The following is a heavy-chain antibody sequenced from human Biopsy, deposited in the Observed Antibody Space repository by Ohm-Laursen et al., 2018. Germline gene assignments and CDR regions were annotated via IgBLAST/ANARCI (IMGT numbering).Heavy chain of an antibody. CDR3: ARHSFGSGRDF. Sequence: PSETLSLTCTVTDGSISNIINYWGWIRQPLGKGLEWLGSIYHTGITDYNPSLKSRVPLSVDTSNNHFSLKLSSLTAADTAVYYCARHSFGSGRDFWGQGTLVTVSS. D-gene: IGHD3-10*01. CDR1: DGSISNIINY. J-gene: IGHJ4*02. CDR2: IYHTGIT. V-gene: IGHV4-39*01.